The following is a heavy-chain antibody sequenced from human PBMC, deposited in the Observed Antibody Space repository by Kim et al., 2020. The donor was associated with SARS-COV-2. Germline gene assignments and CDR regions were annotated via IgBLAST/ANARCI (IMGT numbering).Heavy chain of an antibody. J-gene: IGHJ5*02. V-gene: IGHV4-31*02. CDR3: ARDPLGIAAAGTGWFDP. D-gene: IGHD6-13*01. Sequence: LESRVTISVDTSKHQFSLKLSSVTAADTAVYYCARDPLGIAAAGTGWFDPWGQGTLVTVSS.